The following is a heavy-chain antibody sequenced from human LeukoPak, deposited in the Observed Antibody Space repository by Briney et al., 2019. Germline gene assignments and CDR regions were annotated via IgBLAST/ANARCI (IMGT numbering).Heavy chain of an antibody. Sequence: PGGSLRLSCAASGFTFSSYWMHWVRQAPGEGLVWVSRINSDGSSTSYADSVKGRFTISRDNAKNTLYLQMNSLRAEDTAVYYCAREVSVGATIDYWGQGTLVTVSS. CDR2: INSDGSST. D-gene: IGHD1-26*01. CDR3: AREVSVGATIDY. CDR1: GFTFSSYW. J-gene: IGHJ4*02. V-gene: IGHV3-74*01.